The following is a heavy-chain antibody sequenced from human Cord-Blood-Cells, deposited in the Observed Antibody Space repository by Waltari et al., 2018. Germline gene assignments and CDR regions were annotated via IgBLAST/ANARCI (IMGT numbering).Heavy chain of an antibody. CDR3: ARYRGLDY. J-gene: IGHJ4*02. D-gene: IGHD2-21*01. V-gene: IGHV3-7*01. Sequence: EVQLVESGGGLVQPGGSLRLSCAASGFTFSSYWMSWVRQAPGKGLEGVANIKQEGSVKCYVDSVKGRFTISRDNAKNALYQQMNSLRAEDTAVYYCARYRGLDYWGQGTLVTVSS. CDR2: IKQEGSVK. CDR1: GFTFSSYW.